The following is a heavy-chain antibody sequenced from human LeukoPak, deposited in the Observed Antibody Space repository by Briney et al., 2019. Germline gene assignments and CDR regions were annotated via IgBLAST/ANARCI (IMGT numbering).Heavy chain of an antibody. CDR2: FDPEDGER. Sequence: ASVKVSCKVSGYSLSELPMHWVRQAPGKGLEWMGGFDPEDGERIYAQKFQGRITMTEDTSTDTAYMELKRLRSEDTAVYYCASESIVLKVYADGKAFDVWGQGTIVTVSS. J-gene: IGHJ3*01. D-gene: IGHD2-8*01. V-gene: IGHV1-24*01. CDR3: ASESIVLKVYADGKAFDV. CDR1: GYSLSELP.